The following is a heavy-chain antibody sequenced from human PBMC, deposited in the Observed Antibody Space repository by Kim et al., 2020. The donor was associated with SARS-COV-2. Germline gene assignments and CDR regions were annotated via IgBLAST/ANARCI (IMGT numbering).Heavy chain of an antibody. J-gene: IGHJ4*02. D-gene: IGHD3-22*01. CDR1: GFTFSSYS. V-gene: IGHV3-21*01. CDR3: ARDSEDSSGYYGDY. Sequence: GGSLRLSCAASGFTFSSYSMNWVRQAPGKGLEWVSSISSSSSYIYYADSVKGRFTISRDNAKNSLYLQMNSLRAEDTAVYYCARDSEDSSGYYGDYWGQGTLVTVSS. CDR2: ISSSSSYI.